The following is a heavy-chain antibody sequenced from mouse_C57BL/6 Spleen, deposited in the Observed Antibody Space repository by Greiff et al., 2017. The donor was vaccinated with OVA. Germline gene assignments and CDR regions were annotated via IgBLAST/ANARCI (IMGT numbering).Heavy chain of an antibody. V-gene: IGHV1-64*01. CDR3: ARRGATGTHLDY. Sequence: VQLQQPGAELVKPGASVKLSCKASGYTFTSYWMHWVKQRPGQGLEWIGMIHPNSGSTNYNEKFKSKATLTVDKSSSTAYMQLSSLTSEDSAVYYCARRGATGTHLDYWGQGTTLTVSS. J-gene: IGHJ2*01. D-gene: IGHD4-1*02. CDR2: IHPNSGST. CDR1: GYTFTSYW.